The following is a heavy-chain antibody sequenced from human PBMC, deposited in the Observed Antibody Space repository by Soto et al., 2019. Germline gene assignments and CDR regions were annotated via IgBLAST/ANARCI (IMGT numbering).Heavy chain of an antibody. CDR1: GFTFSSYW. V-gene: IGHV3-74*01. J-gene: IGHJ5*01. CDR3: ARDPAPIGWYDC. CDR2: INSDGSST. Sequence: EVQLVESGGGLVQPGGSLRLSCAASGFTFSSYWMHWVRQAPGKGLVWVSRINSDGSSTSYADSVKGRFTISRDNAKNTLFLQMHSLRVEDAAVYYCARDPAPIGWYDCWGQGTLVTVSS.